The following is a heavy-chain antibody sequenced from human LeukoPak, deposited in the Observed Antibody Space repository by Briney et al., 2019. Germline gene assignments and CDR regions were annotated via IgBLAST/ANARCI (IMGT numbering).Heavy chain of an antibody. CDR3: AREERTTMVRGIPNWFDP. D-gene: IGHD3-10*01. CDR1: GYTFTGYY. Sequence: GASVKVSCKASGYTFTGYYMHWVRQAPGQGLEWMGGIISIFGTANYAQKFQGRVTITADEFTSTAYMELSSLRSEDTAVYYCAREERTTMVRGIPNWFDPWGQGTLVTVSS. J-gene: IGHJ5*02. V-gene: IGHV1-69*13. CDR2: IISIFGTA.